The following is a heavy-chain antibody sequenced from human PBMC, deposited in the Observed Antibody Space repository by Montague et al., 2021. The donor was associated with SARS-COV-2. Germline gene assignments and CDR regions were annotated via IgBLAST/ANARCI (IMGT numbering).Heavy chain of an antibody. J-gene: IGHJ1*01. CDR3: ARHYDHSSRVDA. CDR2: VYYRGNT. V-gene: IGHV4-59*08. D-gene: IGHD3-16*01. Sequence: SETLSLTCTVSGGSISGDYWTWIRQPPGKGLEWIGFVYYRGNTYYNPSLRGRVTISVDTSSNHVSLTLSSVTAADTAIYYCARHYDHSSRVDAWGQGTMVTVSS. CDR1: GGSISGDY.